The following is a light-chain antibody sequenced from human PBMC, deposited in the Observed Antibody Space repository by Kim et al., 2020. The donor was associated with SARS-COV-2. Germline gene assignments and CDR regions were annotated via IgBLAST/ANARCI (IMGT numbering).Light chain of an antibody. Sequence: SPGHTARITCSGDALPKQYAYWYQQKPGQAPVLVIYKDSERPSGIPERFSGSSSGTTVTLTISGVQAEDEADYYCQSADSSGTYVVFGGGTQLTVL. CDR3: QSADSSGTYVV. V-gene: IGLV3-25*03. CDR1: ALPKQY. J-gene: IGLJ2*01. CDR2: KDS.